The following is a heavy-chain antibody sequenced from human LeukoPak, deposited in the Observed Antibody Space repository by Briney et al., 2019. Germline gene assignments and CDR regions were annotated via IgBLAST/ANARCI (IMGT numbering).Heavy chain of an antibody. CDR2: IRYDGSNK. CDR3: AKDEGQWLARGAFDI. J-gene: IGHJ3*02. V-gene: IGHV3-30*02. CDR1: GFTFSSYG. Sequence: GGSLRLSCAASGFTFSSYGMHWVRQAPGKGLEWVAFIRYDGSNKYYADSVKGRFTISRDNSKNTLYLQMNSLRAEDTAVYYCAKDEGQWLARGAFDIWGQGTMVTVSS. D-gene: IGHD6-19*01.